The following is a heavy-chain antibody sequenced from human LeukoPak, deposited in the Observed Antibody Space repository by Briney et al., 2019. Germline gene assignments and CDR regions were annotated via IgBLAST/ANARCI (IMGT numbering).Heavy chain of an antibody. Sequence: PGGSLRLSCAPSGLTFSSYWISWVRQAPAKGLEGVANIKQDGSEKYYVDSVKGRFTISRDNAKNSLYLQMNSLRAEDTAVYYCAREKGYCSGGSCYRFDYWGQGTLVTVSS. V-gene: IGHV3-7*01. CDR1: GLTFSSYW. D-gene: IGHD2-15*01. J-gene: IGHJ4*02. CDR3: AREKGYCSGGSCYRFDY. CDR2: IKQDGSEK.